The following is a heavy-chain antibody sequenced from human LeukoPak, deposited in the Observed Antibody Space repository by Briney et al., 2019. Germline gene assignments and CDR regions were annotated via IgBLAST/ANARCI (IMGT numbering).Heavy chain of an antibody. D-gene: IGHD3-10*01. CDR3: ARGLGDGSGRYFDY. V-gene: IGHV3-30*12. Sequence: PGGSLRLSCAASGFTFSSYGMHWVRQAPGKGLEWVAVISYDGSNKYYADSVKGRFTISRDNSKNTLYLQMNSLRAEDTAVYYCARGLGDGSGRYFDYWGQGTLVTVSS. CDR1: GFTFSSYG. J-gene: IGHJ4*02. CDR2: ISYDGSNK.